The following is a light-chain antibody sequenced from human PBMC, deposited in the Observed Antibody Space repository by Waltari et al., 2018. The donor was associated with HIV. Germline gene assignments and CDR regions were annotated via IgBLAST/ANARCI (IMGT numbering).Light chain of an antibody. CDR3: AAWDDSLNGRV. J-gene: IGLJ2*01. V-gene: IGLV1-44*01. CDR2: NNN. CDR1: SHNIGSNT. Sequence: QSVLTQPPSASGTPGQSVTIFCSGISHNIGSNTLIWYIHLPGTAPKLLIYNNNQRPSGVPERFSGSKSGTSASLAISGLQSEDEADYYCAAWDDSLNGRVFGGGTKLTVL.